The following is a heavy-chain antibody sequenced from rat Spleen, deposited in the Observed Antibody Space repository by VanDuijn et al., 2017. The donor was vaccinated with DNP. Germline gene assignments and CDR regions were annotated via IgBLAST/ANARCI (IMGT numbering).Heavy chain of an antibody. CDR1: GFSLTSYG. CDR3: ARDSYAH. J-gene: IGHJ2*01. Sequence: QVQLKESGPGLVQPSQTLSLTCTVSGFSLTSYGVHWVRQAPGKGLEWMGIIWGDGSTNYNSALKSRLSISRDTSKSQVFLTMNSLQTDDTAVYYCARDSYAHWGQGVMVTVSS. D-gene: IGHD1-12*01. CDR2: IWGDGST. V-gene: IGHV2-77*01.